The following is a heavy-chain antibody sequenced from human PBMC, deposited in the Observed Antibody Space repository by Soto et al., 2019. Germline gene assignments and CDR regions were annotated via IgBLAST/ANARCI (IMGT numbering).Heavy chain of an antibody. V-gene: IGHV1-18*01. CDR3: ARDLAYCSSTSCWRNYYYGMDV. D-gene: IGHD2-2*01. CDR2: ISAYNGNT. J-gene: IGHJ6*02. Sequence: GASVKVSCKASGYTFTSYGISWVRQAPGQGLEWMGWISAYNGNTNYAQKLQGRVTMTTDTSTSTAYMELRSLRSDDTAVYYCARDLAYCSSTSCWRNYYYGMDVWGQGTTVT. CDR1: GYTFTSYG.